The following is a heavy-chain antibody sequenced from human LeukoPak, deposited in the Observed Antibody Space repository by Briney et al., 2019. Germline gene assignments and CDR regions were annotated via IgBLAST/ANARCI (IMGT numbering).Heavy chain of an antibody. J-gene: IGHJ6*03. CDR3: AKDCEYCSNGYMDV. V-gene: IGHV3-33*06. Sequence: GGSLRLSCAASGFTFSSYSMNWVRQAPGKGLEWVAVIWFDGGNKYYADSVKGRFTISRDDSKNTVYLQMNSLRAEDTAVYYCAKDCEYCSNGYMDVWGKGTTVTVSS. CDR1: GFTFSSYS. CDR2: IWFDGGNK. D-gene: IGHD2-8*01.